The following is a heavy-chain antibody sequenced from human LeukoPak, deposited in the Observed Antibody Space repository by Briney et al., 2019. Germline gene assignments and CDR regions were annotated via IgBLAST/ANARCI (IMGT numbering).Heavy chain of an antibody. V-gene: IGHV1-46*01. Sequence: GASVKVSCKASGYTFTNYYMCWVRQAPGQGLERMGIINPSGGSTSYAQKFQGRVTMTRDTSTATISMELSSQSSEAKGVAFCERAYYYDTGVYYPGSDCWGQGTLVTVYS. CDR2: INPSGGST. J-gene: IGHJ4*02. D-gene: IGHD3-22*01. CDR1: GYTFTNYY. CDR3: ERAYYYDTGVYYPGSDC.